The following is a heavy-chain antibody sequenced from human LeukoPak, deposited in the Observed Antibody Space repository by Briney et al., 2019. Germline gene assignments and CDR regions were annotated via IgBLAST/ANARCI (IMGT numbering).Heavy chain of an antibody. CDR2: INWNGGST. V-gene: IGHV3-20*04. D-gene: IGHD2-21*02. J-gene: IGHJ4*02. CDR1: GFTFDDYG. CDR3: ARDYCGGDCYPFDY. Sequence: GGSLRLSCAVSGFTFDDYGMSWVRQVPGKGLEWVSGINWNGGSTGYVDSVKGRFTISRDNAKKSVYLKMDSLRGEDTALYYCARDYCGGDCYPFDYWGQGTLVTVSS.